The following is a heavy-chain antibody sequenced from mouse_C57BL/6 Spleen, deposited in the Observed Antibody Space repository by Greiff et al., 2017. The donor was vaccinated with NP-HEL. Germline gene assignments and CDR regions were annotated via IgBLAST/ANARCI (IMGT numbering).Heavy chain of an antibody. D-gene: IGHD1-1*01. V-gene: IGHV1-15*01. Sequence: QVHVKQSGAELVRPGASVTLSCKASGYTFTDYEMHWVKQTPVHGLDWIGAIDPETGGTAYNQKFKGKAILTADKSSSTAYMELRSLTSEDSAVYYGTRRDTTVGADWYFDVWGTGTTVTVSS. CDR3: TRRDTTVGADWYFDV. J-gene: IGHJ1*03. CDR2: IDPETGGT. CDR1: GYTFTDYE.